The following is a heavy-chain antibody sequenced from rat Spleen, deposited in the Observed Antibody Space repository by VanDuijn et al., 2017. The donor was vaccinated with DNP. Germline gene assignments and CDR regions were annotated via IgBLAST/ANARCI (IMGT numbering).Heavy chain of an antibody. D-gene: IGHD1-11*01. Sequence: EVQLVESGGGLVQPGRSMKLSCAASGFTFSNSDMAWVRQAPTKGLEWVASISTSGGSTYYRDSVKGRFTISRDNAKSTLYLQMDSLRSEDPATYFCVTRGKYGGYDYWGQGVMVTVSS. CDR2: ISTSGGST. V-gene: IGHV5-25*01. CDR3: VTRGKYGGYDY. CDR1: GFTFSNSD. J-gene: IGHJ2*01.